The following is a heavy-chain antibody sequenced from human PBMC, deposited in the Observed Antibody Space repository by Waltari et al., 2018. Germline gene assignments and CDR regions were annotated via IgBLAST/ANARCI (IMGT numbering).Heavy chain of an antibody. CDR2: IDGPTTNT. CDR1: GFNFGSYS. J-gene: IGHJ4*02. CDR3: ATWMVSHFDY. V-gene: IGHV3-23*01. Sequence: EVQLLESVGGLVQPGESLRLSCVASGFNFGSYSMSWVRQAPGKGLEWVSTIDGPTTNTHYADSVEGRFTISRDNSKNTLYLHMNSLRADDTAIYYCATWMVSHFDYWGQGTLVTASP. D-gene: IGHD2-8*01.